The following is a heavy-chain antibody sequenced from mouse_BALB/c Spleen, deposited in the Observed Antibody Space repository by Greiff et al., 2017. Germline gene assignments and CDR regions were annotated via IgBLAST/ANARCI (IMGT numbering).Heavy chain of an antibody. CDR2: INPSNGRT. D-gene: IGHD2-1*01. CDR1: GYTFTSYW. V-gene: IGHV1S81*02. J-gene: IGHJ4*01. Sequence: VQLQQPGAELVKPGASVKLSCKASGYTFTSYWMHWVKQRPGQGLEWIGEINPSNGRTNYNEKFKSKATLTVDKSSSTAYMQLSSLTSEDSAVYYCARSRGNYYAMDYWGQGTSVTVSS. CDR3: ARSRGNYYAMDY.